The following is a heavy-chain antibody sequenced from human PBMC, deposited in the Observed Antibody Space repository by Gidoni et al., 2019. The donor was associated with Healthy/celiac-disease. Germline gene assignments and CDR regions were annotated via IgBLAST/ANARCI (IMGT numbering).Heavy chain of an antibody. CDR2: INHSGST. CDR3: ASSNHLYYYYYGMDV. V-gene: IGHV4-34*01. J-gene: IGHJ6*02. D-gene: IGHD4-4*01. Sequence: QVQLQQLGAGLLKPSETLSLTCAVYGGSFSGYYWSWIRQPPGKGLEWIGEINHSGSTNYNPSLKSRVTISVDTSKNQFSLKLSSVTAADTAVYYCASSNHLYYYYYGMDVWGQGTTVTVSS. CDR1: GGSFSGYY.